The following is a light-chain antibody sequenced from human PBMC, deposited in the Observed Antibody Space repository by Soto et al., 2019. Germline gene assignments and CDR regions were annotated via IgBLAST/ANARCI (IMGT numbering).Light chain of an antibody. V-gene: IGKV3-20*01. Sequence: EIVLTQSPXXXSLSPGERATLSCRASQKISNKYLAWYQQKPGQAPRLLIFGASTRATGIPDRFVGRGSGTDFTLTISRLEPEDFAVYYCQQYDLALNFGPGTKVEIK. CDR3: QQYDLALN. CDR2: GAS. J-gene: IGKJ3*01. CDR1: QKISNKY.